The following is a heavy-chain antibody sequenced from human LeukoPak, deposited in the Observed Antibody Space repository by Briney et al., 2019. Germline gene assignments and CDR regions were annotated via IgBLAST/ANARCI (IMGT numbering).Heavy chain of an antibody. Sequence: GGSLRLSCAASGFTFSDYGIHWVRRAPGKGLEWMAVIWSDGSNKYYADSVKGRFTISRDNSRKTLYLQMNSLRVDDTAAYYCVRASGSFDYWGQETLVTVSS. CDR3: VRASGSFDY. CDR2: IWSDGSNK. J-gene: IGHJ4*02. D-gene: IGHD3-10*01. V-gene: IGHV3-33*01. CDR1: GFTFSDYG.